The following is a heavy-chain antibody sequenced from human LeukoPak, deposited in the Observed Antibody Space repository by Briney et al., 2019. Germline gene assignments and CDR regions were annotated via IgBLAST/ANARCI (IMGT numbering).Heavy chain of an antibody. D-gene: IGHD3-10*01. CDR2: IYNSGSN. V-gene: IGHV4-59*08. J-gene: IGHJ4*02. CDR1: GGSISSDY. CDR3: ATRGY. Sequence: ETLSLTCTVSGGSISSDYWQWIRQPPGKGLEWIGYIYNSGSNNYNPSLKSRVTISIDTSKNQFSLKLTSVTAADTAVYYCATRGYWGQGTLVTVSS.